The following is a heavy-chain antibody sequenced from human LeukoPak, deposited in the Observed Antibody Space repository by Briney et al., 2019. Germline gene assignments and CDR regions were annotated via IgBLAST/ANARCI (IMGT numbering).Heavy chain of an antibody. CDR2: INPNSGGT. J-gene: IGHJ4*02. CDR1: GYTFTGYY. Sequence: GASVKVSCKASGYTFTGYYMHWVRQAPGQGLEWMGWINPNSGGTNYAQKFQGRVTMTRDTSISTAYMELRSLRSDDTAVYYCARGESRGPYYFDNWGQGTLVTVSS. CDR3: ARGESRGPYYFDN. V-gene: IGHV1-2*02.